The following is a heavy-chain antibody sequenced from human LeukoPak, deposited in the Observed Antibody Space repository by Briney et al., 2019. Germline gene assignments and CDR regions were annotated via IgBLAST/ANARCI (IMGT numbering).Heavy chain of an antibody. CDR2: IYYSGST. J-gene: IGHJ4*02. CDR3: ARTTAAGTFPFDY. V-gene: IGHV4-59*01. D-gene: IGHD6-13*01. CDR1: GGSISSYY. Sequence: SETLSLTCTVSGGSISSYYWSWIRQPPGKGLEWIGYIYYSGSTNYDPSLKSRVTISVDTSKNQFSLKLSSVTAADTAVYYCARTTAAGTFPFDYWGQGTLVTVSS.